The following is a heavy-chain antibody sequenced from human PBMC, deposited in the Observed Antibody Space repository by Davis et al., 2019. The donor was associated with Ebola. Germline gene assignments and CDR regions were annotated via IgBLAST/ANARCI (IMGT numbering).Heavy chain of an antibody. CDR1: GGSISSYY. V-gene: IGHV4-59*01. CDR2: IYYSGST. D-gene: IGHD3-22*01. J-gene: IGHJ5*02. Sequence: PGGSLRLSCTVSGGSISSYYWSWIRQPPGKGLEWIGYIYYSGSTNYNPSLKSRVTISVDTSKNQFSLKLSSVTAADTAVYYCASGAYYYDSSGYYRFRWFDPWGQGTLVTVSS. CDR3: ASGAYYYDSSGYYRFRWFDP.